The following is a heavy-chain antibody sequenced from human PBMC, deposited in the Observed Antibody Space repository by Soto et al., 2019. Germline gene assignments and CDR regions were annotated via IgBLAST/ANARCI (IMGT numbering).Heavy chain of an antibody. CDR1: GFTVSSNY. V-gene: IGHV3-66*01. J-gene: IGHJ5*02. Sequence: GGSLRLSCAASGFTVSSNYMSWVRQAPGKGLEWVSVIYSGGSTYYADSVKGRFTISRDNSKNTLYLQMNSLRAEDTAVYYCARVSVRFLEEFDPWGQGTLVTVSS. CDR3: ARVSVRFLEEFDP. D-gene: IGHD3-3*01. CDR2: IYSGGST.